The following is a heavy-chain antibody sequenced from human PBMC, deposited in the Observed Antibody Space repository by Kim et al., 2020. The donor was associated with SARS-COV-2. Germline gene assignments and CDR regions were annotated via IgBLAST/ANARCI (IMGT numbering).Heavy chain of an antibody. J-gene: IGHJ5*02. CDR3: ARDQQLAGWFDP. V-gene: IGHV4-31*02. D-gene: IGHD6-13*01. Sequence: YYNPSLKSRVSISVDTSKNQFSLKLSSVTAADTAVYYCARDQQLAGWFDPWGQGTLVTVSS.